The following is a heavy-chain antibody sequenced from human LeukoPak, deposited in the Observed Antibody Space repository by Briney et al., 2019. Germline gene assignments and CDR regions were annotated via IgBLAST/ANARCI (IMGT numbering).Heavy chain of an antibody. D-gene: IGHD3-3*01. CDR2: ISSSGSTI. Sequence: GGSLRLSCAASGFTFGDYYMSWIRQAPGKGLEWVSYISSSGSTIYYADSVKGRFTISRDNAKNSLYLQMNSLRAEDTAVYYCARDTRGDFWSGYSTYYYYYGMDVWGQGTTVTVSS. V-gene: IGHV3-11*01. J-gene: IGHJ6*02. CDR1: GFTFGDYY. CDR3: ARDTRGDFWSGYSTYYYYYGMDV.